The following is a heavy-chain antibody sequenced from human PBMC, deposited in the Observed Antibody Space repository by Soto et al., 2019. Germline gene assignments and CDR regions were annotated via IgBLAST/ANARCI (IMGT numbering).Heavy chain of an antibody. CDR3: AREGGGNAGGYGMDV. J-gene: IGHJ6*02. V-gene: IGHV4-38-2*02. CDR2: IYHSGST. CDR1: GYSISSGYY. Sequence: KPSETLSLTCAVSGYSISSGYYWGWIRQPPGKGLEWIGSIYHSGSTYYNPSLKSRVTISVDTSKNQFSLKLSSVTAADTAVYYCAREGGGNAGGYGMDVWGQGTTVTVSS. D-gene: IGHD2-15*01.